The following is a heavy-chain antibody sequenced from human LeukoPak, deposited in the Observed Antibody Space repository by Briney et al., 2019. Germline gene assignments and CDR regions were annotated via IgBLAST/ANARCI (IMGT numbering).Heavy chain of an antibody. J-gene: IGHJ3*02. V-gene: IGHV4-59*12. CDR3: ARGHYYDSSGYYLDAFDI. Sequence: PSETLSLTCTVSGGSISSYYWSWIRQPPGKGLEWIGYIYYSGSTNYNPSLKSRVTISVDTSKNQFSLKLSSVTAADTAVYYCARGHYYDSSGYYLDAFDIWGQGTMVTVSS. D-gene: IGHD3-22*01. CDR1: GGSISSYY. CDR2: IYYSGST.